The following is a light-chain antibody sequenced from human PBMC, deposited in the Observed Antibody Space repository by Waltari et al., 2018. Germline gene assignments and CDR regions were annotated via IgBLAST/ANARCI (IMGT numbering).Light chain of an antibody. V-gene: IGLV1-44*01. Sequence: QSVLTQPPSASGTPGQRVTISCSGSSSNFGLNRVTWYQQPPGTAPKLLIYSNDHRASGLPDRFSGSKSGTSASLAISGLQFEDEADYYCATWDDRLNGVVFGGGTKLTVL. CDR1: SSNFGLNR. CDR3: ATWDDRLNGVV. J-gene: IGLJ2*01. CDR2: SND.